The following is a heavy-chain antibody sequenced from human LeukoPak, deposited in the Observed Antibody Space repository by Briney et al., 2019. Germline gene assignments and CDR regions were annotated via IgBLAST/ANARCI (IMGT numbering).Heavy chain of an antibody. V-gene: IGHV4-39*01. D-gene: IGHD6-6*01. Sequence: PSETLSLTCTVSGGSISSSRYFWGWIRHPPGKGLEWGGSIYYNGNTYYNPSLKSRVTISVETSKMQFSLKVTSVTAADAALYYCARQEEQLVRGAFDLWGQGTLVTVSS. CDR1: GGSISSSRYF. J-gene: IGHJ3*01. CDR3: ARQEEQLVRGAFDL. CDR2: IYYNGNT.